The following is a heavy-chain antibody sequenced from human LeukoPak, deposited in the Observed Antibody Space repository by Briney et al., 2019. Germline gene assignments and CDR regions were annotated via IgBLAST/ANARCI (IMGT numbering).Heavy chain of an antibody. J-gene: IGHJ4*02. D-gene: IGHD1-26*01. CDR1: GFTFSSYG. CDR3: AKERWELRLFDY. Sequence: GGSLRLSCAASGFTFSSYGISWVRQAPGKGLECVSAISGSGGSTYYADSVKGRFTISRDDSKNTLYLQMNSLRAEDTAVYYCAKERWELRLFDYWGQGTLVTVSS. V-gene: IGHV3-23*01. CDR2: ISGSGGST.